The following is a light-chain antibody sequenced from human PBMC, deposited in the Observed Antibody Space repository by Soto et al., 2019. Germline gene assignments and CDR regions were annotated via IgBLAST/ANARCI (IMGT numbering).Light chain of an antibody. J-gene: IGKJ1*01. CDR2: QTS. CDR1: QYINTR. Sequence: EIVFTQSPATLSSFPGDRVTLSCRASQYINTRLAWYQHRPGQAPRLLIYQTSIRAAGIPAGFSASGSGTDFTLTISDVQPEDFALYYCHQRQSWPRTFGQGTKVDIK. V-gene: IGKV3-11*01. CDR3: HQRQSWPRT.